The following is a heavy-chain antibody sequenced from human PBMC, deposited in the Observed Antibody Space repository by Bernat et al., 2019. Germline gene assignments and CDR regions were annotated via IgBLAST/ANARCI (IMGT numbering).Heavy chain of an antibody. Sequence: EVQLVESGGGLVQPGGSLRVSCAASGFSFSSYWMHWVRQAPGGGLVWVSCINGDGVRTRDADSVKGRFTISRDNAKNTVYLQMNSLRAEDTAVYYCARDGGNYWGWFDPWGQGTLVTVSS. D-gene: IGHD1-26*01. CDR3: ARDGGNYWGWFDP. CDR2: INGDGVRT. J-gene: IGHJ5*02. V-gene: IGHV3-74*01. CDR1: GFSFSSYW.